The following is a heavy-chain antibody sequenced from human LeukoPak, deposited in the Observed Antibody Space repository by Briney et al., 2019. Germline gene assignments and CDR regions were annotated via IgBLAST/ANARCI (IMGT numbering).Heavy chain of an antibody. CDR2: LNPQTGDT. CDR3: ARSPKSYDFWSGYYLFDY. Sequence: ASVKVSCKASGYAFSAYYMHWVRQAPGQGLEWMGWLNPQTGDTHFAQKFQGRVTMTRDTSISTAYMELSRLRSDDTAVYYCARSPKSYDFWSGYYLFDYWGQGTLVTVSS. V-gene: IGHV1-2*02. CDR1: GYAFSAYY. D-gene: IGHD3-3*01. J-gene: IGHJ4*02.